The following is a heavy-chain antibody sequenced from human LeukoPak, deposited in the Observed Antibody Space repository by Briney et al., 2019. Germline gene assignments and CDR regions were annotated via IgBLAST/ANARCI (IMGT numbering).Heavy chain of an antibody. Sequence: SETLSLTFAVYGGSFSGYYWSWSRQPPGKGLEWIGEINHSGSTNYNPSLKSRVTISVDTSKNQFSLKLSSVTAADTAVYYCARGPIRVRGVDYWGQGTLVTVSS. CDR1: GGSFSGYY. CDR3: ARGPIRVRGVDY. D-gene: IGHD3-10*01. J-gene: IGHJ4*02. CDR2: INHSGST. V-gene: IGHV4-34*01.